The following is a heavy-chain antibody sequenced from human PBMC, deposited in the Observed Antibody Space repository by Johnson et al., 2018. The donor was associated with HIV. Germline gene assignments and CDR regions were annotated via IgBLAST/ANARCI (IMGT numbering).Heavy chain of an antibody. CDR1: GFTFSSYW. Sequence: VQLVESGGGLVQPGGSLRLSCAASGFTFSSYWMSWVRQAPGKGLEWVANIKQDGSNKYYADSVKGRFTISRDNSKNTLYLKMNSLRAEDTAVYYCARDVLGAFDIWGQGTMVTVSS. J-gene: IGHJ3*02. D-gene: IGHD2-8*01. V-gene: IGHV3-7*01. CDR3: ARDVLGAFDI. CDR2: IKQDGSNK.